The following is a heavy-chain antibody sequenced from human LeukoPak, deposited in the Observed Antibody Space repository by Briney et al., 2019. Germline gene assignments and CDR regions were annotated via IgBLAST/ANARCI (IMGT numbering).Heavy chain of an antibody. CDR1: GFTVSSNY. CDR3: AKDPSYYDFWSGSSPNWYFDL. Sequence: GGSLRLSCAASGFTVSSNYMSWVRQAPGKGLEWVSVISGSGGSTYYADSVKGRFTISRDNSKNTLYLQMNSLRAEDTAVYYCAKDPSYYDFWSGSSPNWYFDLWGRGTLVTVSS. D-gene: IGHD3-3*01. CDR2: ISGSGGST. J-gene: IGHJ2*01. V-gene: IGHV3-23*01.